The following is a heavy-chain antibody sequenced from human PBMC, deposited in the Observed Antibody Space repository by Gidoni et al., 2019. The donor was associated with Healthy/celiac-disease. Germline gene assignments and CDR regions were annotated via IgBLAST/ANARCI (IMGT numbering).Heavy chain of an antibody. CDR3: ARDPPYGSGSYYNGKYFDY. D-gene: IGHD3-10*01. CDR2: ISSSGSTI. V-gene: IGHV3-11*01. J-gene: IGHJ4*02. Sequence: QVQLVESGGGLVKPGGSLRLSCAASGFPFSDYYMSWIRQAPGKGLEWVSYISSSGSTIYYADSVKGRFTISRDNAKNSLYLQMNSLRAEDTAVYYCARDPPYGSGSYYNGKYFDYWGQGTLVTVSS. CDR1: GFPFSDYY.